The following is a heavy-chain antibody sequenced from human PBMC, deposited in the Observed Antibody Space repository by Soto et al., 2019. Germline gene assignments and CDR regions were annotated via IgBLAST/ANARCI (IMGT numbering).Heavy chain of an antibody. Sequence: QVQLVQSGAEVKKPGASVKVSCKASGYTFTSYGISWVRQAPGQGLEWMGWISAYNGNTNYAQKLQGRVTMTTDTYTSTAYMGLRSLRSDDTAVYYCARDGGDTATGYYYGMDVWGQGTTVTVSS. D-gene: IGHD5-18*01. CDR1: GYTFTSYG. V-gene: IGHV1-18*01. CDR3: ARDGGDTATGYYYGMDV. J-gene: IGHJ6*02. CDR2: ISAYNGNT.